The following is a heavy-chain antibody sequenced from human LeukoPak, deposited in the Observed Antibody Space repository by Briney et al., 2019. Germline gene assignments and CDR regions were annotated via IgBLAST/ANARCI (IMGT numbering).Heavy chain of an antibody. Sequence: PSETLSLTCTVSGASITGGIHYWGWIRQPPGKGLEWIVTVYYDGRASYNPSLKSRLATSIDTSKNQFSLKLSSVTAADTATYYCTRRSQGIMFESRGQGAPVTVSS. J-gene: IGHJ4*02. CDR1: GASITGGIHY. V-gene: IGHV4-39*01. CDR3: TRRSQGIMFES. D-gene: IGHD3-10*01. CDR2: VYYDGRA.